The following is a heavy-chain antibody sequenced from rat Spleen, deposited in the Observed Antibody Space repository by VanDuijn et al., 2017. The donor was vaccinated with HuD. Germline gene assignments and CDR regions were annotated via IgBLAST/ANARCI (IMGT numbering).Heavy chain of an antibody. V-gene: IGHV5-31*01. CDR2: ITNTGGST. CDR3: TTVHDNWFAY. CDR1: GFTFNNYL. Sequence: EVQLVESGGGLVQPGRSLKLSCVASGFTFNNYLMTWIRQAPGKGLEWVASITNTGGSTYYPDSVKGRFTISRDNAKSSLYLQMDNLRSEDTATYHCTTVHDNWFAYWGQGTLVTVSS. J-gene: IGHJ3*01.